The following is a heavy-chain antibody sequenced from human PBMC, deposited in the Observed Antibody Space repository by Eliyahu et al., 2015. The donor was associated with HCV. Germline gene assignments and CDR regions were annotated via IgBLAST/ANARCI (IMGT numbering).Heavy chain of an antibody. J-gene: IGHJ6*02. CDR1: GFTFSSYA. CDR2: ISGSDDST. D-gene: IGHD3-22*01. V-gene: IGHV3-23*01. Sequence: EVQLLESGGGLVQPGGSLRLSCAAAGFTFSSYAMSWVRQAPGKGLEWVSGISGSDDSTNYADSVKGRFTISRDNSKNTLYLQMNSLRAEDTAVYYCAKEATMNYYYYGMDVWGQGTTVTVSS. CDR3: AKEATMNYYYYGMDV.